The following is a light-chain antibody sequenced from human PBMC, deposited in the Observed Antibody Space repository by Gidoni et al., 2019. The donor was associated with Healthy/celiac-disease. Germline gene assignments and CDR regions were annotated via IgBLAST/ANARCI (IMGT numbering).Light chain of an antibody. CDR2: AAS. CDR3: QQLNSYPSIT. CDR1: QGISSY. Sequence: DIQLTQSPSFLSASVGDRVTITCRASQGISSYLAWYQQKPGKAPKRLIYAASTLQSGVPSRFSGSGSGTEFTLTISSLQPEDFATYYCQQLNSYPSITFGGGTKVEIK. V-gene: IGKV1-9*01. J-gene: IGKJ4*01.